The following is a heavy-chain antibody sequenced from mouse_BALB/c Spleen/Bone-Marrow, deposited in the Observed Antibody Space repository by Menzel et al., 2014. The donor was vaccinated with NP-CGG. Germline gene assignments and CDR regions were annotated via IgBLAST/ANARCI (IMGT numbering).Heavy chain of an antibody. V-gene: IGHV7-1*02. D-gene: IGHD1-3*01. Sequence: EVQLVESGGGLVQPGGSLRLSCAPSGFTFSAFYMEWVRQPPGKRLEWIAASRNKPKDYTTEYSASVKGRFIVSRDTSQSNLYLQMNTLRAEDTAIYYCARDVGYIDSSSYWGQGTLVTVSA. CDR2: SRNKPKDYTT. J-gene: IGHJ3*01. CDR1: GFTFSAFY. CDR3: ARDVGYIDSSSY.